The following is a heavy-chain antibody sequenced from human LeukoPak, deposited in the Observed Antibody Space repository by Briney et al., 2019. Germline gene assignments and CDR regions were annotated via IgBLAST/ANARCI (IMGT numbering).Heavy chain of an antibody. V-gene: IGHV3-21*01. J-gene: IGHJ4*02. CDR1: GFTFSSYS. CDR3: ARGDGDYFDY. CDR2: ISSSSSYI. D-gene: IGHD4-17*01. Sequence: KSGGSLRLSCAASGFTFSSYSMNWVRQAPGKGLEWVSSISSSSSYIYYADSVKGRFTISRDNAKNSLYLQMNSLRAEDTAVYYCARGDGDYFDYWGQGTLVTVSP.